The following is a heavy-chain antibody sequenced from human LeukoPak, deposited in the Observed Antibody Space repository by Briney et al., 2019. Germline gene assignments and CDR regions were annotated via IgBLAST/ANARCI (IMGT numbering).Heavy chain of an antibody. Sequence: TSETLSLTCAVYGGSFSGYYWSWIRQPPGKGLEWIGEINHSGSTKYNPSLKSRVTISVDTSKNKFSLKLSSVTAADTAVYYCRRGPGGYSYGDYWGQGTLVTVSS. CDR2: INHSGST. D-gene: IGHD5-18*01. CDR1: GGSFSGYY. CDR3: RRGPGGYSYGDY. J-gene: IGHJ4*02. V-gene: IGHV4-34*01.